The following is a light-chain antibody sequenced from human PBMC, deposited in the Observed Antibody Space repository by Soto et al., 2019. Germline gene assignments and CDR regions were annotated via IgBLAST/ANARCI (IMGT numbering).Light chain of an antibody. J-gene: IGLJ1*01. V-gene: IGLV2-14*01. Sequence: QSALRQPASVSGSPGQSITISCTGSSSDVGGFEYVSWYQHQPGKAPKLLIYDVSKRPSGVSNRFSGSKSGNTASLAITGIQAEEEGDYYCGSITRSSTSVFGTGTKLTVL. CDR3: GSITRSSTSV. CDR2: DVS. CDR1: SSDVGGFEY.